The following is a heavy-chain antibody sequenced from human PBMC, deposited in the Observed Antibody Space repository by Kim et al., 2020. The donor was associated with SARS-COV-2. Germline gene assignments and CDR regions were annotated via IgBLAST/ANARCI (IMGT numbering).Heavy chain of an antibody. CDR2: T. CDR3: ARGSYGGGWFDP. Sequence: TYSAELGKGRFTITRANSKNTLYLEMNSLRAEDTAVYYCARGSYGGGWFDPWGQGTLVTVSS. V-gene: IGHV3-53*01. D-gene: IGHD4-17*01. J-gene: IGHJ5*02.